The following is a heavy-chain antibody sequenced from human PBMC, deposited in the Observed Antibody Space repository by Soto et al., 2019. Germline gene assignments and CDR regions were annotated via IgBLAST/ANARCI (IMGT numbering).Heavy chain of an antibody. CDR3: AAVPGPVGAPFI. CDR2: IYYSGST. Sequence: PSETLSLTCSVSGGSISSGDYYWSWIRQPPGKGLEWIGYIYYSGSTYYNPSLKSRVTISVDTSKNQFSLKLSSVTAADTAVYYCAAVPGPVGAPFIWGQGTTVTVSS. J-gene: IGHJ6*02. CDR1: GGSISSGDYY. V-gene: IGHV4-30-4*02. D-gene: IGHD1-26*01.